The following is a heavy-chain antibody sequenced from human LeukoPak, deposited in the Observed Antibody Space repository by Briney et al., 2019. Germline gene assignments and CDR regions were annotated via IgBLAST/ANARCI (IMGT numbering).Heavy chain of an antibody. D-gene: IGHD3-10*01. CDR1: GFTFSSYG. Sequence: GGSLRLSCAASGFTFSSYGMSWVRQAPGKGLEWVSAISGSGGTTYYADSVKGRFSISRDNSKNTLYLQMNSLRVEDTAVYYCAKEESGRPYYYMDVWGKGTTVTVSS. J-gene: IGHJ6*03. CDR2: ISGSGGTT. CDR3: AKEESGRPYYYMDV. V-gene: IGHV3-23*01.